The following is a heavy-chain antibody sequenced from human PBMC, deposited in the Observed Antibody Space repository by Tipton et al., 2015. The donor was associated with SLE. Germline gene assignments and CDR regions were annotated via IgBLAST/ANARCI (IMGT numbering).Heavy chain of an antibody. J-gene: IGHJ4*02. D-gene: IGHD1-1*01. Sequence: TLSLTCNVSGGSVTSGGYYWTWIRQPPGKGLEWIGYSSHSETPFYNPSLEGRVAISLDTSKNQFSLELRSVTAADTAVYFCARIQLQVLFDSWGQGTPVTVSS. V-gene: IGHV4-31*03. CDR3: ARIQLQVLFDS. CDR1: GGSVTSGGYY. CDR2: SSHSETP.